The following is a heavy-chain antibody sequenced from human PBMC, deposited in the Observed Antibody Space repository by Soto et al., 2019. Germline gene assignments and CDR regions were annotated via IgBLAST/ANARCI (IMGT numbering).Heavy chain of an antibody. V-gene: IGHV3-53*01. CDR2: IYSGGST. Sequence: GGSLRLSCAASGFTVSSNYMSWVRQAPGKGLEWVSVIYSGGSTYYADSVKGRFTISRDNSKNTLYLQMNSLRAEDTAVYYCALTRAHVAGDYFQHWGQGTLVTVSS. CDR1: GFTVSSNY. CDR3: ALTRAHVAGDYFQH. J-gene: IGHJ1*01. D-gene: IGHD6-19*01.